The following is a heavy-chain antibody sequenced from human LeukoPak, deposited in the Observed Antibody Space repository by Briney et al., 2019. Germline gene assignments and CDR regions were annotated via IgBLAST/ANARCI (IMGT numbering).Heavy chain of an antibody. V-gene: IGHV1-46*01. Sequence: ASVKVSCKSSGYTFISYYMYWVRQAPGQGLEGMGIINPSGGSTSYAQKFQGRVTMTRDTSTSTVYMELSSLRSEDTAVYYCARDSGMVRGTVDYWGQGTLVTVSS. J-gene: IGHJ4*02. CDR1: GYTFISYY. D-gene: IGHD3-10*01. CDR2: INPSGGST. CDR3: ARDSGMVRGTVDY.